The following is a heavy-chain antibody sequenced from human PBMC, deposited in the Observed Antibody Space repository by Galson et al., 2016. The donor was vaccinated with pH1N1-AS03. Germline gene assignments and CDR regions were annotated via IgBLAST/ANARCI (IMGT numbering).Heavy chain of an antibody. J-gene: IGHJ4*02. Sequence: SVKVSCKASGDTFTKSAINWVRQAPGQGLQWLGGIIPIPILGSTHYAPEFQDRVTISADSSTHTVYLQMTRDTSITSAYMELSGLRADDTAVYYCARVWPGKDRRLDNWGQGTLVTVSS. D-gene: IGHD3-10*01. V-gene: IGHV1-69*13. CDR1: GDTFTKSA. CDR3: SGLRADDTAVYYCARVWPGKDRRLDN. CDR2: IIPIPILGST.